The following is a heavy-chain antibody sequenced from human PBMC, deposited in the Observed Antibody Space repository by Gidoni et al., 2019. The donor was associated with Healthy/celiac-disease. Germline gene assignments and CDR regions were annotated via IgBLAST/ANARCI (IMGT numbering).Heavy chain of an antibody. D-gene: IGHD4-17*01. CDR1: GGSISSGSYY. CDR2: IDTSGST. V-gene: IGHV4-61*02. CDR3: ARDPLLYGDPGGYFDY. Sequence: QVQLQESGPGLVKPSQTLSLTCTVSGGSISSGSYYWSWIRQPAGKGLEWIGRIDTSGSTNYNPSRKSRVTISVDTSKNQFSLKLSSVTAADTAVYYCARDPLLYGDPGGYFDYWGQGTLVTVSS. J-gene: IGHJ4*02.